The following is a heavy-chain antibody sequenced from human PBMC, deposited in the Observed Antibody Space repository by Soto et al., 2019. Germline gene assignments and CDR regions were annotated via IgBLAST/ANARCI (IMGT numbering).Heavy chain of an antibody. J-gene: IGHJ5*02. V-gene: IGHV4-30-2*01. CDR3: ARAVSPYFGTWFDP. CDR2: ISQTGAT. D-gene: IGHD3-10*01. CDR1: GGSITSGNSYS. Sequence: QLQLQESGPGLVKPSETLSLTCAVSGGSITSGNSYSWAWIRQPPGRGLEWIGSISQTGATSYNPTLKSRVSVSLDKSKNQFSLRLSSVTAADIAVYYCARAVSPYFGTWFDPWGQGTLVTVS.